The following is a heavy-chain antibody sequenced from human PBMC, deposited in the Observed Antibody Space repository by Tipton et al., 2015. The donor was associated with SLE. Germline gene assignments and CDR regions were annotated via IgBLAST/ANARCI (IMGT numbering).Heavy chain of an antibody. CDR2: VHYRGNT. J-gene: IGHJ5*01. D-gene: IGHD6-6*01. CDR1: GGSINSYSYY. V-gene: IGHV4-61*05. CDR3: ARHREAIAARDS. Sequence: TLSLTCTVSGGSINSYSYYWGWIRQPPGKGLEWIGCVHYRGNTNYNPSLKSRVTISVDTSKNQFSLKVSSVTAADTAVYYCARHREAIAARDSWGQGTLVTVSS.